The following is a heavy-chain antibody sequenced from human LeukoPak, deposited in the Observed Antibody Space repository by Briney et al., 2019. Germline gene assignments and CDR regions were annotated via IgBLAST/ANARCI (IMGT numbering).Heavy chain of an antibody. CDR3: ARHEIFVSFDI. Sequence: SETLSLTCTVSGGSISSYYWSWIRQPAGKGLEWIGYIYYSGSTNYNPSLKSRVTISVDTSKNQFSLKLSSVTAADTAVYYCARHEIFVSFDIWGQGTMVTVSS. J-gene: IGHJ3*02. CDR1: GGSISSYY. D-gene: IGHD3-3*01. CDR2: IYYSGST. V-gene: IGHV4-59*08.